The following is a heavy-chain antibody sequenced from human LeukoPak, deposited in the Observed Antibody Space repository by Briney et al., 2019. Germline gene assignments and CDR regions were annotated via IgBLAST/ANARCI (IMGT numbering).Heavy chain of an antibody. J-gene: IGHJ3*02. D-gene: IGHD2-15*01. CDR2: ISGSGGST. Sequence: GGSLRLSCAASGFTFSSYAMSWVRQAPGKGLEWVSAISGSGGSTYYADSMKGRFTISRDNSRNTLYLQMNSLRAEDTAVYYCAKLWAVVAATGAFDIWGQGTMVTVSS. V-gene: IGHV3-23*01. CDR3: AKLWAVVAATGAFDI. CDR1: GFTFSSYA.